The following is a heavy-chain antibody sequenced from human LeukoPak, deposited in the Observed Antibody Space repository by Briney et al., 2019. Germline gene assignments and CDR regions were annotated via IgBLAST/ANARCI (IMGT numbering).Heavy chain of an antibody. V-gene: IGHV1-69*04. J-gene: IGHJ4*02. CDR2: IIPILGIA. D-gene: IGHD6-19*01. CDR3: TDSSGWPTFDY. CDR1: GGTFTSYA. Sequence: SVKVSFKASGGTFTSYAISWVRQTPGQGREWMGRIIPILGIANYAQKFQGRVTITADKSTSTAYVELSSLRSEDTAVYYCTDSSGWPTFDYWGQGTLVTVSS.